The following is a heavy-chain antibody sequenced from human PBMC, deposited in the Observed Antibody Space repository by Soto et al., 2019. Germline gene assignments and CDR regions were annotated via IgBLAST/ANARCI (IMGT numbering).Heavy chain of an antibody. J-gene: IGHJ6*02. D-gene: IGHD2-21*01. CDR3: ARHMRDGMDV. Sequence: GESLKISCKGSGYSFTNYWISWVRQLPGKGLDWMGRIGPSDSYTNYSPSFQGHVTISADKSISTAYLQWSGLKALDTAMYYCARHMRDGMDVWGQGTTVTVSS. V-gene: IGHV5-10-1*01. CDR2: IGPSDSYT. CDR1: GYSFTNYW.